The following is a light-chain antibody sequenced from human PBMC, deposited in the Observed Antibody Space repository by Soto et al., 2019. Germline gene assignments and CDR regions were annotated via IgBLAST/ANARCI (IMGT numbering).Light chain of an antibody. Sequence: DIQMTQSPSTLSASVGDRVTITCRASQSISSWLAWYQQKPGKAPKLLIYKASSLESGVPSRFSGSGSGTEFTLHISSLQPDDFATYYCQQYNSYPFTFGPGTKVDIK. CDR2: KAS. CDR1: QSISSW. J-gene: IGKJ3*01. CDR3: QQYNSYPFT. V-gene: IGKV1-5*03.